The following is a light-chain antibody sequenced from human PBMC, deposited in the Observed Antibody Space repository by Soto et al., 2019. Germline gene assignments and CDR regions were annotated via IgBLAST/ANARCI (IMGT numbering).Light chain of an antibody. Sequence: DIQMTQSPSSLSTSVGDRVTITCRASQGISNFLARYQQKPGKVPKLLISAASTLQSGVPSRFSGSRSGTAFTLTITSLQPEDVATYYCQKYSSVITFGQGTRLEIK. CDR2: AAS. V-gene: IGKV1-27*01. CDR1: QGISNF. J-gene: IGKJ5*01. CDR3: QKYSSVIT.